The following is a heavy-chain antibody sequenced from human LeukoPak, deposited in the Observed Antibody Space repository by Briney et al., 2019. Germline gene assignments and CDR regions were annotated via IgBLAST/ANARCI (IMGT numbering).Heavy chain of an antibody. V-gene: IGHV3-30*02. CDR3: AKGGDTMSGTYYYDMDV. D-gene: IGHD1-26*01. Sequence: PGGSLRLSCEASGFTFSNFGMHWVRQAPGKGLEWVAFIRYDGSNKYYADSVKGRFTISRDNSKNTLYLQMNSLRGEDTAVYYCAKGGDTMSGTYYYDMDVWGKGTTVTIS. CDR2: IRYDGSNK. J-gene: IGHJ6*03. CDR1: GFTFSNFG.